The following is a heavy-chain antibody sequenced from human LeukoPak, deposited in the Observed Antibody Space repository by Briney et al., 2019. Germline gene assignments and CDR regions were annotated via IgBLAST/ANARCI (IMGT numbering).Heavy chain of an antibody. D-gene: IGHD4-23*01. CDR2: IFSGGST. J-gene: IGHJ3*02. CDR3: ARDSTVVTPTGAFDI. Sequence: GGSLRLSCAASGFTVSSNYMSWVRQAPGKGLEWVSVIFSGGSTYYADSVKGRFTISRDNSKNTLYLQMNSLRAEDTAVYYCARDSTVVTPTGAFDIWGQGTIVSLST. CDR1: GFTVSSNY. V-gene: IGHV3-53*01.